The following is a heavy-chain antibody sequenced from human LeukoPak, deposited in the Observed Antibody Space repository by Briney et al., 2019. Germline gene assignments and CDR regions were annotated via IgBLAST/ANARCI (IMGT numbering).Heavy chain of an antibody. J-gene: IGHJ5*02. CDR1: GGSLSSYY. V-gene: IGHV4-59*01. CDR3: ARGQPEEQWLVVGNWFDP. CDR2: IYYSGST. Sequence: SETLSLTCTVSGGSLSSYYWSWIRQPPGKGLEWIGYIYYSGSTNYNPSLKSRVTISVDTSKNQFSLKLSSVTAADTAVYYCARGQPEEQWLVVGNWFDPWGQGTLVTVSS. D-gene: IGHD6-19*01.